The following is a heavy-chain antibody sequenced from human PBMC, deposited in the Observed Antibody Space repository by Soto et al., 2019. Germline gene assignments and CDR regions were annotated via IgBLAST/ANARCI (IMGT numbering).Heavy chain of an antibody. CDR2: ISDDGSNI. CDR3: AREEPHPAPLVF. J-gene: IGHJ4*02. V-gene: IGHV3-30-3*01. Sequence: GGSLRLSCAAYGFTFSRYPMHWVRQAPGKGLEWVAGISDDGSNIQYADSVKGRLTVSRDDSKSTLYLQMNNLGAEDTAEYFCAREEPHPAPLVFWGQGTLVTVSS. CDR1: GFTFSRYP.